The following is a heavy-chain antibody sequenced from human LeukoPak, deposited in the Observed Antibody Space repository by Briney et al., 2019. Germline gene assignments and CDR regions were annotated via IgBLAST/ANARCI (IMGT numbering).Heavy chain of an antibody. CDR2: ISYSGST. D-gene: IGHD6-19*01. J-gene: IGHJ2*01. V-gene: IGHV4-39*07. CDR1: GGCISSSRNY. CDR3: VAGWYVWYFDL. Sequence: SETLSLTCSVSGGCISSSRNYWGWIRQPPGKGLEWIGCISYSGSTNYNPSLKSRVTISVDTSKNEFSLKLSSVTAADTAVYYCVAGWYVWYFDLWGRGTLVTVSS.